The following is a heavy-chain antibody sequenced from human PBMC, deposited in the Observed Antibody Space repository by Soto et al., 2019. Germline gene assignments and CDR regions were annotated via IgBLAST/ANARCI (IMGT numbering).Heavy chain of an antibody. J-gene: IGHJ6*02. CDR1: GGSFSGYY. CDR3: ARGIAAVGGMDV. Sequence: QVQLQQWGAGLLKPSETLSLTCAVYGGSFSGYYWSWIRQPPGKGLEWIGEINHSGSTNCNPSLKSRVTISVDTSKNQFSLKLSSVTAADTAVYYCARGIAAVGGMDVWGQGTTVTVSS. D-gene: IGHD6-13*01. CDR2: INHSGST. V-gene: IGHV4-34*01.